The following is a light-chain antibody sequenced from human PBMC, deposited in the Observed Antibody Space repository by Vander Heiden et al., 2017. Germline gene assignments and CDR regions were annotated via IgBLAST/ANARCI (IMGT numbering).Light chain of an antibody. V-gene: IGLV2-14*01. J-gene: IGLJ2*01. CDR3: SSYTSSSTGVV. CDR2: EVS. CDR1: SSDVGGYNY. Sequence: QSALTQPASVSGSPGQSITISCTGTSSDVGGYNYVSWYQQHPGKAPKLMIYEVSNRPSGVSNRFSGSKSGNTASLTISGLQAEDEADYYCSSYTSSSTGVVFGGGTKL.